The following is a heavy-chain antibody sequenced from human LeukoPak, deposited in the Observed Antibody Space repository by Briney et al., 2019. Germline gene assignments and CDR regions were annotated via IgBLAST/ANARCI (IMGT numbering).Heavy chain of an antibody. CDR3: ARDLSIAAPAFDY. CDR2: IIPIFGTA. Sequence: SVKVSCKASGGTFSSYAISWVRQAPGQGLEWMGGIIPIFGTANYAQKFQGRVTITADKSTSTAYMELSSLRSEDTAVYYCARDLSIAAPAFDYWGQGTLVTVSS. J-gene: IGHJ4*02. CDR1: GGTFSSYA. D-gene: IGHD6-6*01. V-gene: IGHV1-69*06.